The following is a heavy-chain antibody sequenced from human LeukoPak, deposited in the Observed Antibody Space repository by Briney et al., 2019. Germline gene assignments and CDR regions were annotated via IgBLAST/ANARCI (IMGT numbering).Heavy chain of an antibody. CDR3: AKSNYDSSGFGYFDF. CDR1: GGSVSSGGYY. CDR2: ISYSGST. V-gene: IGHV4-31*03. J-gene: IGHJ4*02. D-gene: IGHD3-22*01. Sequence: PSETLSLTCTVSGGSVSSGGYYWSWIRQRPRRGLEWIGYISYSGSTYYNPSIKSRATISQDTSKNQFSLKLNSVTAADAAVYYCAKSNYDSSGFGYFDFWGQGTLVTVSS.